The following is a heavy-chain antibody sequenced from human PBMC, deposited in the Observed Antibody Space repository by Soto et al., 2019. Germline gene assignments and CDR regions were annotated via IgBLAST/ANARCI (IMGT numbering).Heavy chain of an antibody. J-gene: IGHJ4*02. CDR2: ISAYNGNT. V-gene: IGHV1-18*01. Sequence: ASVKVSCKASGYTFTSYGISWVRQAPGQGLEWMGWISAYNGNTNYAQKLQGRVTMTTDTSTSTAYMELRSLRSDDTAVYYCARARGLGYCSSTSCSHFDYSGQGTLVTVSS. CDR3: ARARGLGYCSSTSCSHFDY. CDR1: GYTFTSYG. D-gene: IGHD2-2*01.